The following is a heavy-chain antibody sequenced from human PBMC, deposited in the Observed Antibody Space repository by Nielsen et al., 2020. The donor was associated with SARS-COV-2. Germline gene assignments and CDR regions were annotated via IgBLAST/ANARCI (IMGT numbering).Heavy chain of an antibody. D-gene: IGHD5-24*01. CDR2: ISWNSGMT. CDR3: ARSDGYTTFPFDS. Sequence: SLKISCTASGFSIGEYVMAWVRQAPGKGLEWVSTISWNSGMTAYADSVRGRFTISRDNAKNSLFLQMNSLRLEDTALYYCARSDGYTTFPFDSWGRGTLVTVSS. J-gene: IGHJ4*02. V-gene: IGHV3-9*01. CDR1: GFSIGEYV.